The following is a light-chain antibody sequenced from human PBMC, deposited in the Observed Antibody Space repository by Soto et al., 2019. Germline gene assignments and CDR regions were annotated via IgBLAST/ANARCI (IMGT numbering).Light chain of an antibody. CDR2: GAS. J-gene: IGKJ1*01. V-gene: IGKV3-20*01. Sequence: EIVLTQSPGSLSLSPWEIATLSGMASQSVSSSYLAWYQQKPGQAPRLLIYGASSRATGIPDRFSGSGSGTDFTLTISRLEPEDFAVYYCQQYGSSPRTFGQGTKVDIK. CDR1: QSVSSSY. CDR3: QQYGSSPRT.